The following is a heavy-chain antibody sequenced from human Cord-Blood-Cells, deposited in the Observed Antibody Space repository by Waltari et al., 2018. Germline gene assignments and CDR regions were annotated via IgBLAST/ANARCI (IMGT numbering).Heavy chain of an antibody. CDR3: ARFSGVTIFGVVIMSDAFDS. Sequence: QVQLQQWGAGLLKPSETLPLTCAVYGGSFSGFSWSSIRQPPGQGLEWIGEINHSGSTNYNPSLKSRVTISVDTSKNQFSLKLSSVTAADTAVYYCARFSGVTIFGVVIMSDAFDSWGQGTMVTVSS. V-gene: IGHV4-34*01. J-gene: IGHJ3*02. CDR1: GGSFSGFS. CDR2: INHSGST. D-gene: IGHD3-3*01.